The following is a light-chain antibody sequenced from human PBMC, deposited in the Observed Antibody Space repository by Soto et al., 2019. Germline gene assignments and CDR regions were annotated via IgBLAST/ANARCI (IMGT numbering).Light chain of an antibody. J-gene: IGLJ2*01. CDR3: SSYTSSSTLDVV. Sequence: QSVLTQPASVSGSLGQSITISGPGTSSAVGGYNYVSWYQQHPGKAPKLMIYDVSNRPSGVSNRFSGSKSGNTASLTISGLQAEDEADYYCSSYTSSSTLDVVFGGGTKVTVL. CDR2: DVS. CDR1: SSAVGGYNY. V-gene: IGLV2-14*01.